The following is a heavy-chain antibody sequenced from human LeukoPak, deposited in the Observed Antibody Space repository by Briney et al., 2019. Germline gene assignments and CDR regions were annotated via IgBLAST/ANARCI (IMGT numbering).Heavy chain of an antibody. CDR3: AKDLPAAYFDY. J-gene: IGHJ4*02. CDR2: IRSDATSE. V-gene: IGHV3-30*02. D-gene: IGHD2-2*01. Sequence: GGSLRLSCAASGFTFSNYGMHWVRQAPGKGLEWVTFIRSDATSEFYADSVKGRFTISRDNSRNTLYLQMNSLRAEDTAVYYCAKDLPAAYFDYWGQGALVTVSS. CDR1: GFTFSNYG.